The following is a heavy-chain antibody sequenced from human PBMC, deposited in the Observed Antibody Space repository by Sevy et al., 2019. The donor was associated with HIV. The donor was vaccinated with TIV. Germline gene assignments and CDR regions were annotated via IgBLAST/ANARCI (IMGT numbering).Heavy chain of an antibody. Sequence: GGSLRLSCAASGITLTPYWMHWVRQVPGKGLVWVSRINSDGSSTSYAESVKGRFTISRDNGKNTLYLQMKSLRVEDTAVYFGSRGLYYYDMRGHQEPGDYWGQGVLVTVSS. CDR1: GITLTPYW. CDR2: INSDGSST. V-gene: IGHV3-74*01. J-gene: IGHJ4*02. CDR3: SRGLYYYDMRGHQEPGDY. D-gene: IGHD3-22*01.